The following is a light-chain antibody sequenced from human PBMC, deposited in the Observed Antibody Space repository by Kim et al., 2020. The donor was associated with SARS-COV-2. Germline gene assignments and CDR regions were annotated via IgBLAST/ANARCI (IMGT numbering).Light chain of an antibody. Sequence: DIVMTQSPDSLAVSLGERATINCKSSQTVLSTSNNNIYLAWYQHKPGQPPKLLISWASTRQSGVPDRFSGSGSGTDLTLTISSLQAEDVAVYYCQQYYSYPYTFGQGTKLEI. CDR1: QTVLSTSNNNIY. J-gene: IGKJ2*01. CDR3: QQYYSYPYT. V-gene: IGKV4-1*01. CDR2: WAS.